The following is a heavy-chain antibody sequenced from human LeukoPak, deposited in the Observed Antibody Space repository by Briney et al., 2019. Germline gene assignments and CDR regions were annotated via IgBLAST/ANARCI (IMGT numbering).Heavy chain of an antibody. CDR1: GFTVSSNY. J-gene: IGHJ4*02. V-gene: IGHV3-53*01. Sequence: GGSLRLSCAASGFTVSSNYMSWVRQAPGKGLEWVSVIYSGGSTYYADSVKGRFTISRDNSKNTLYLQMNSLRAEDTAVYYCARRLYSSSWSSFDYWGQGTLVTVSS. CDR2: IYSGGST. D-gene: IGHD6-13*01. CDR3: ARRLYSSSWSSFDY.